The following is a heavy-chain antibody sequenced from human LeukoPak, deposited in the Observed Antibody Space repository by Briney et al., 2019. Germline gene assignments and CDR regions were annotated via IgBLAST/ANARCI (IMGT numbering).Heavy chain of an antibody. CDR2: IIPISGTA. D-gene: IGHD3-3*01. V-gene: IGHV1-69*05. Sequence: SVKVSCKASGGTFSSYAISWVRQAPGQGLEWMGRIIPISGTANYAQKFQGRVTITTDESTSTAYMELSSLRSEDTAVYYCARDRTIFGVVLEVQDAFDIWGQGTMVTVSS. J-gene: IGHJ3*02. CDR1: GGTFSSYA. CDR3: ARDRTIFGVVLEVQDAFDI.